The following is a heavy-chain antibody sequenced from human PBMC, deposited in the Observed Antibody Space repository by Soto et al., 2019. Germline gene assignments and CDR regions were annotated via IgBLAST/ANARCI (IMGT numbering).Heavy chain of an antibody. V-gene: IGHV2-5*02. D-gene: IGHD3-9*01. CDR1: GFSLSTSGVG. CDR2: IYWDDNK. CDR3: AHTNYDILTGYYPRIYFHH. J-gene: IGHJ1*01. Sequence: QITLKESGPTLVKPTQTLTLTCTFSGFSLSTSGVGVGWIRQPPEKALEWLALIYWDDNKRYSPSLKSRLTITKDTSKSPVVLTMTNMEPVDTGTYYCAHTNYDILTGYYPRIYFHHWGQGTLVTVSS.